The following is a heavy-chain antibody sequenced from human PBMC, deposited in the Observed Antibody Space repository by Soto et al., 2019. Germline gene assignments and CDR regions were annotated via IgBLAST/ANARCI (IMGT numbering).Heavy chain of an antibody. J-gene: IGHJ4*02. CDR1: GESISSSSYY. D-gene: IGHD2-21*02. Sequence: SETLSLTCIVSGESISSSSYYWGWIRQPPGKGLEWIGSIYYSGRTYYNPSFKGRVTISIDTSKNQFSLKLSSVTATDTAVYYCARPRTTVVTQAYFEHWGQGDLVTVSX. CDR3: ARPRTTVVTQAYFEH. CDR2: IYYSGRT. V-gene: IGHV4-39*01.